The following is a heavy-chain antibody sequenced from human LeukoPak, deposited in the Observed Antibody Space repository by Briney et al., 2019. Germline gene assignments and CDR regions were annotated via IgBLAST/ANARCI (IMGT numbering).Heavy chain of an antibody. Sequence: SETLSLTCAVYGGSFSGYYWSWVRQPPGKGLEWIGYINYSGSTNYNPSLKSRVTISVDTSKNQFSLKLSSVTAADTAVYYCARGVLWFGELSGYYMDVWGKGTTVTVSS. CDR2: INYSGST. J-gene: IGHJ6*03. CDR3: ARGVLWFGELSGYYMDV. D-gene: IGHD3-10*01. CDR1: GGSFSGYY. V-gene: IGHV4-59*01.